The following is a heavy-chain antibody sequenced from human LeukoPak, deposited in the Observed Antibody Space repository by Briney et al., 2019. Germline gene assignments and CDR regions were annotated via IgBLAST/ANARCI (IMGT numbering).Heavy chain of an antibody. CDR2: ISGSGGST. J-gene: IGHJ4*02. V-gene: IGHV3-23*01. CDR3: AKVLVWGITYDYDY. Sequence: PGGSLRLSCAASGFTFSSYAMSWVRQAPEKGLEWVSAISGSGGSTYYADPVKGRFTISRDNSKNTLYLQMNSLRAEDAAVYYCAKVLVWGITYDYDYWGQGTLVTVSS. D-gene: IGHD3-16*01. CDR1: GFTFSSYA.